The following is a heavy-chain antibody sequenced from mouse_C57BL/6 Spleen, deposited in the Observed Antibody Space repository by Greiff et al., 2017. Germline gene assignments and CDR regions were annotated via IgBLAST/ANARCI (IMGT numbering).Heavy chain of an antibody. D-gene: IGHD1-1*02. CDR3: ARGGNYDAMDY. CDR1: GYTFTSYW. Sequence: VQLQQPGAELVKPGASVKLSCKASGYTFTSYWMHWVKQRPGQGLEWIGMIHPNSGSTNYNEKFKSKATLTVDKSSSPAYMQRSSLRSEDSAVYYCARGGNYDAMDYWGQGTSVTVSS. J-gene: IGHJ4*01. V-gene: IGHV1-64*01. CDR2: IHPNSGST.